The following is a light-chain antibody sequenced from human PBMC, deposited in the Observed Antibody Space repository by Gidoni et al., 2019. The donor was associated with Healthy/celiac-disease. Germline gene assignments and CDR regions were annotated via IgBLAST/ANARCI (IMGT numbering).Light chain of an antibody. CDR2: DAS. CDR3: QQRSNWPALX. Sequence: EIVLTQSPATLSLSPGERATLSCRASQSVSSYLAWYQQKPGQAPRLLIYDASNRATGIPARFSGSGSGTDFTLTISSLEPEDFAVYYCQQRSNWPALXXXGGTKVEIK. J-gene: IGKJ4*01. CDR1: QSVSSY. V-gene: IGKV3-11*01.